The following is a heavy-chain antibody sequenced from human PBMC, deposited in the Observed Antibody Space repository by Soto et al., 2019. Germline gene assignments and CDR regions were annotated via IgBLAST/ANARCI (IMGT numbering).Heavy chain of an antibody. D-gene: IGHD3-3*01. CDR1: GGTFSSCA. CDR3: ARAGYDFWSGPPPGPPYYYYGMDV. Sequence: SVKVSCKASGGTFSSCAISWVRQAPGQGLEWMGGIIPIFGTANYAQKFQGRVTITADESTSTAYMELSSLRSEDTAVYYCARAGYDFWSGPPPGPPYYYYGMDVWGQGTTVTVSS. J-gene: IGHJ6*02. CDR2: IIPIFGTA. V-gene: IGHV1-69*13.